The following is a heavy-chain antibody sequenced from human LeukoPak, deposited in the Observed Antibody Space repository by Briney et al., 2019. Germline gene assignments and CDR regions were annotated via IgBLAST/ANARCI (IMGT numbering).Heavy chain of an antibody. D-gene: IGHD3-3*01. CDR1: GFTFSDFW. CDR3: ARRVVWYGIYYFDS. CDR2: IKKDGSGK. Sequence: GGSLRLSCAASGFTFSDFWMGWVRQAPGKGLEWVANIKKDGSGKYYLDSMKGRFTISKDNAKNSLYLQINTLRADDTAVYYCARRVVWYGIYYFDSWGQGTLVTVSS. J-gene: IGHJ4*02. V-gene: IGHV3-7*03.